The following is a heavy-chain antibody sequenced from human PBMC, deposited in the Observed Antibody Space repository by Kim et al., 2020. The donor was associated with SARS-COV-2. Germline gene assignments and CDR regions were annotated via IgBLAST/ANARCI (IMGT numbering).Heavy chain of an antibody. D-gene: IGHD3-10*01. CDR1: GFTFSSYV. Sequence: GGSLRLSCAASGFTFSSYVMHWVRQAPGKGLEWVAVISYDGSNKYYADSVKGRFTISRDNSKNTLYLQMNSLRAEDTAVYYCARPRSGSYYSYFDYWGQGTLVTVSS. V-gene: IGHV3-30-3*01. J-gene: IGHJ4*02. CDR3: ARPRSGSYYSYFDY. CDR2: ISYDGSNK.